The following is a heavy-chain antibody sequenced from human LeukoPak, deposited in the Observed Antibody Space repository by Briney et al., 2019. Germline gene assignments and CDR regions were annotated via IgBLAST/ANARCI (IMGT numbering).Heavy chain of an antibody. CDR2: IYYSGST. CDR3: AREARTPTYYYGSGSYIHFDY. CDR1: GGSISSYY. J-gene: IGHJ4*02. D-gene: IGHD3-10*01. Sequence: SETLSLTCTVSGGSISSYYWSWIRQPPGKGLEWIGYIYYSGSTNYNPSLKSRVTISVDTFKNQFSLKLSSVTAADTAVYYCAREARTPTYYYGSGSYIHFDYWGQGTLVTVSS. V-gene: IGHV4-59*01.